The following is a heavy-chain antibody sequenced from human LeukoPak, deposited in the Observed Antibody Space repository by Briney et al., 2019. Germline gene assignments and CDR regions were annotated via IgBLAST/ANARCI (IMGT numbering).Heavy chain of an antibody. V-gene: IGHV3-21*01. J-gene: IGHJ4*02. CDR2: ISGNSNYI. CDR1: GFAFSTYS. D-gene: IGHD6-6*01. CDR3: AREPPGAARPLDY. Sequence: PGGSLRLSCAASGFAFSTYSMNWVRQAPGKGLEWVSSISGNSNYIFYADSVKGRFTISRDNAKNSLYLQMNSLRAEDTAVYYCAREPPGAARPLDYWGQGTLVTVSS.